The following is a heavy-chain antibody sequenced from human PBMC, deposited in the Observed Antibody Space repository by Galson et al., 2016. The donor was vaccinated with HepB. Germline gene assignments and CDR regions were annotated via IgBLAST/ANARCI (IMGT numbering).Heavy chain of an antibody. CDR3: ARQDFSDVLTGYYRGVTPDY. D-gene: IGHD3-9*01. CDR2: ISAHNGKT. J-gene: IGHJ4*02. CDR1: GYTFTNYG. Sequence: SVKVSCKASGYTFTNYGISWVRQAPGQGLEWMGWISAHNGKTNYGQKFQGRVTMTTDTSTSTAYMELRSLRSDDTAVYYCARQDFSDVLTGYYRGVTPDYWGQGTLVTVSS. V-gene: IGHV1-18*04.